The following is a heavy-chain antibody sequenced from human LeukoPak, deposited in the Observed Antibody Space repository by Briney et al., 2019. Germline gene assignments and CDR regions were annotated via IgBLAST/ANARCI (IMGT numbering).Heavy chain of an antibody. J-gene: IGHJ4*02. CDR1: GGSFSGYY. V-gene: IGHV4-34*01. CDR3: ARRKYSSGWYVLYFDY. CDR2: INHSGST. D-gene: IGHD6-19*01. Sequence: SETLSLTCAVYGGSFSGYYWSWIRQPPGKGLEWIGEINHSGSTNYNPSLKSRVTISVDTSKNQFPLKLSSVTAADTAVYYCARRKYSSGWYVLYFDYWGQGTLVTVSS.